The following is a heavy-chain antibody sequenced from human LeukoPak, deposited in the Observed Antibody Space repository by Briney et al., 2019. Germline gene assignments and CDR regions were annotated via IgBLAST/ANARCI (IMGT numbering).Heavy chain of an antibody. V-gene: IGHV3-23*01. CDR2: ISGGGGTT. CDR1: GFTFGSYA. CDR3: AKDPSLITGTSGFDY. J-gene: IGHJ4*02. Sequence: GGSLRLSCAASGFTFGSYAMSWVRQAPGKGLEWVSGISGGGGTTYYADSVKGRITISRDNSKNTLHLQMNSLRADDTAVYYCAKDPSLITGTSGFDYWGQGTLVTVSS. D-gene: IGHD1-20*01.